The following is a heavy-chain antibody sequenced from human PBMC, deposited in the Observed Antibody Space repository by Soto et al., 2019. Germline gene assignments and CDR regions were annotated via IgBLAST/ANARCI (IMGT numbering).Heavy chain of an antibody. V-gene: IGHV3-30-3*01. CDR1: GFTFSSYA. CDR3: ASVGASGIFDY. J-gene: IGHJ4*02. CDR2: ISYDGSNK. Sequence: QVQLVESGGGVVQPGRSLRLSCAASGFTFSSYAMHWVRQAPGKGLEWVAVISYDGSNKYYADSVKGRFTISRDNSKNTLYLQMNSLRAEDTAVYYCASVGASGIFDYWGQGTLVTVSS. D-gene: IGHD3-16*01.